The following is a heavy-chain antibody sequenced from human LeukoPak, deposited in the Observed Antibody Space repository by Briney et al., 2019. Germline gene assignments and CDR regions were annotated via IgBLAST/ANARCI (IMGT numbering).Heavy chain of an antibody. Sequence: PGTLSHTPTDPVGSIFRYMRCWVRQSPRRGLESGAYIYYRRGTDYNTSPKSRVTTSVDTSKNKFSLRVNSVTAADTAVYYCARHLENCGDDCYIFDYWGQGTLVTVSS. D-gene: IGHD2-21*01. CDR3: ARHLENCGDDCYIFDY. V-gene: IGHV4-59*08. CDR2: IYYRRGT. CDR1: VGSIFRYM. J-gene: IGHJ4*02.